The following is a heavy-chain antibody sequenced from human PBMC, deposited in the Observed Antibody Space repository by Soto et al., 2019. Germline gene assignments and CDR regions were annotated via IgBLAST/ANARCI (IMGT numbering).Heavy chain of an antibody. J-gene: IGHJ4*02. Sequence: GGSLRLSCTASGFTFGDYAMSWVRQAPGKGLEWVGFIRSKAYGVTTEYAASVKGRFTISRDDSKSYAYLQMNSLKTEDTAVYYCTREAPTIVVVVAASDYWGQGTLVTVSS. V-gene: IGHV3-49*04. CDR1: GFTFGDYA. D-gene: IGHD2-15*01. CDR2: IRSKAYGVTT. CDR3: TREAPTIVVVVAASDY.